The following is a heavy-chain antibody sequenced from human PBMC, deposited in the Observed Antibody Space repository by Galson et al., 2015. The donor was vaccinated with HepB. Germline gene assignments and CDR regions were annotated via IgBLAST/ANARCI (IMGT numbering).Heavy chain of an antibody. D-gene: IGHD1-26*01. CDR2: ISSGVGRR. V-gene: IGHV3-33*08. CDR3: ARDGSHYDVDY. J-gene: IGHJ4*02. CDR1: GFTFRRYG. Sequence: SLRLSCAASGFTFRRYGMHWVRLAPGKGLEWVAFISSGVGRRDYADSVRGRFSISRDDSRDILYLQMNGLRVDDAARYYCARDGSHYDVDYWGQGTLVTVFS.